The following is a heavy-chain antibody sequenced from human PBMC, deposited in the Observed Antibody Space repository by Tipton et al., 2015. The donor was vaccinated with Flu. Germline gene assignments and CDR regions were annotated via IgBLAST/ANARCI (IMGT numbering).Heavy chain of an antibody. CDR3: ATYYYGSGTQSAFDY. V-gene: IGHV4-38-2*02. D-gene: IGHD3-10*01. CDR1: GYSISSGYY. J-gene: IGHJ4*02. CDR2: IFHGGST. Sequence: GLVKPSETLPLTCTVSGYSISSGYYWGWIRQPPGKGLEWIGSIFHGGSTYYNPSLKSRVTISVDTSKNQFSLKLSSVTAADTAVYYCATYYYGSGTQSAFDYWGQGTLVTVSS.